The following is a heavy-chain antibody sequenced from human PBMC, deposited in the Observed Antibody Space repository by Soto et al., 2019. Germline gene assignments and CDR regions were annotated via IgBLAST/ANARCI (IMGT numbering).Heavy chain of an antibody. V-gene: IGHV3-72*01. D-gene: IGHD2-15*01. Sequence: LRLSCSASGXIFTDHYMDWVRQAPGKGLEWVGRTRNKANSYTTEYAASVKGRFTISRDDSKNSLYLQMNSLKTEDTAIYYCARERKEQGYSSGYYYYGMDVWGQGTTVTVSS. CDR2: TRNKANSYTT. J-gene: IGHJ6*02. CDR1: GXIFTDHY. CDR3: ARERKEQGYSSGYYYYGMDV.